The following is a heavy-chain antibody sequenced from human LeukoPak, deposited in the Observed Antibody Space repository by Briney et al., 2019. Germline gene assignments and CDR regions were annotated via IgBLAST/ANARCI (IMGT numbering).Heavy chain of an antibody. J-gene: IGHJ4*02. D-gene: IGHD4-17*01. Sequence: GRSLRLSCAASGFTFDDYGMHWVRQAPGKGLEWVSGISWNSGSIGYADSVKGRFTISRDNAKSSLYLQMNSLRAEDTALYYCAKVADYGDYQTYFDYWGQGTLVTVSS. V-gene: IGHV3-9*01. CDR3: AKVADYGDYQTYFDY. CDR2: ISWNSGSI. CDR1: GFTFDDYG.